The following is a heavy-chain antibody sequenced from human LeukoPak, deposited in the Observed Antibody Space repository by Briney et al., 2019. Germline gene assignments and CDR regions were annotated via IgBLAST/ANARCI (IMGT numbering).Heavy chain of an antibody. J-gene: IGHJ3*01. V-gene: IGHV4-39*07. Sequence: SETLSLTCTVSGGLITSRSYYWGWIRQPPGRGLEWIGTIYYSGSTYYNPSLESRLSILVDTSKKQFSLKLTSVTAADTAVYYCARETVADHTFDVWGQGTIVTVSS. D-gene: IGHD4-23*01. CDR1: GGLITSRSYY. CDR3: ARETVADHTFDV. CDR2: IYYSGST.